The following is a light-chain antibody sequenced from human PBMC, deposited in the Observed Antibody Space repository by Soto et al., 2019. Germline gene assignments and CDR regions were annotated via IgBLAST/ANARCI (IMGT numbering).Light chain of an antibody. CDR2: GAS. CDR3: QQYGSSLT. J-gene: IGKJ3*01. CDR1: QSVSSCY. Sequence: EIELTQSPGTLSLSPGERATLSCRASQSVSSCYLAWYQQKPGQAPRLLIYGASSRATGIPDRFSGSGSGTDFTLTISRLEPEDFAVYDCQQYGSSLTFGPGTKVDIK. V-gene: IGKV3-20*01.